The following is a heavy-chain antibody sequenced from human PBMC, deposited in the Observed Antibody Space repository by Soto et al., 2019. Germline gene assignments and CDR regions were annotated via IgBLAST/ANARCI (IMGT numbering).Heavy chain of an antibody. V-gene: IGHV4-4*02. CDR3: ARLGVAAAGMPDY. Sequence: SETVSLTCAVSGGSIISSNWWSWVRQPPGKGLEWIGEIYHSGSTNYNPSLKSRVTISVDKSKNQFSLKLSSVTAADTAVYYCARLGVAAAGMPDYWGQGTLVTVSS. D-gene: IGHD6-13*01. CDR2: IYHSGST. J-gene: IGHJ4*02. CDR1: GGSIISSNW.